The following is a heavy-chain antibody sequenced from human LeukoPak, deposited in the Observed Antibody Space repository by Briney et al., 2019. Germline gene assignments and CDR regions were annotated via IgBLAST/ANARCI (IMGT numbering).Heavy chain of an antibody. Sequence: GGSLRLSCDASGFSISDYYMSWIRQSPGKGLEWISYITSGAGSTKYADSVRGRFTISRDKAKNSVALQLNSLRAEDTAVYYCTRERRGTYYAFESWGQGTLVTVSS. J-gene: IGHJ4*02. D-gene: IGHD3-16*01. CDR3: TRERRGTYYAFES. V-gene: IGHV3-11*01. CDR1: GFSISDYY. CDR2: ITSGAGST.